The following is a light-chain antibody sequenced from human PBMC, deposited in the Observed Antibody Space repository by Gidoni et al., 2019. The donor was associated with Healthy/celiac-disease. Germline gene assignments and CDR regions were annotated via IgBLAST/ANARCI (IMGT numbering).Light chain of an antibody. V-gene: IGKV3D-20*01. Sequence: XIVLTQSPATLSLSPGERATPSCGASQSVSSSYLAWYQQKPGLAPRTLIYDASSRATGIPXXXSGXXSGTXFTLXXXRLXXEDXXXYYXXXYGXXPLXFGGGTKVEIK. J-gene: IGKJ4*01. CDR1: QSVSSSY. CDR2: DAS. CDR3: XXYGXXPLX.